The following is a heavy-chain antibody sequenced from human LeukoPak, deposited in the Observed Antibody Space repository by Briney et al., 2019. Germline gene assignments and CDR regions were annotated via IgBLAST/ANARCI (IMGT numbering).Heavy chain of an antibody. CDR1: GFTFSSYE. CDR2: ISYDGSNK. Sequence: GGSLRLSCAASGFTFSSYEMNWVRQAPGKGLEWVAVISYDGSNKYYADSVKGRFTISRDNSKNTLYLQMNSLRAEDTAVYYCARARLNRIVGATSYFQHWGQGTLVTVSS. V-gene: IGHV3-30*04. D-gene: IGHD1-26*01. CDR3: ARARLNRIVGATSYFQH. J-gene: IGHJ1*01.